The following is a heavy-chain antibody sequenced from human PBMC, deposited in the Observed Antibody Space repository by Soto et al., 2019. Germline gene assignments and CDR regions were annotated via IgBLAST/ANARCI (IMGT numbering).Heavy chain of an antibody. J-gene: IGHJ4*02. V-gene: IGHV4-39*01. CDR3: ARRTGSFDY. Sequence: PSGSLALTCTASGGTISSCSFYWCWIRQPPGKGLEWIGSIYYSGSTYYNPSRKSRVTISVDTSKNQFSLKLSSVTAADTAVYYCARRTGSFDYWGQGTLVTVSS. CDR1: GGTISSCSFY. CDR2: IYYSGST.